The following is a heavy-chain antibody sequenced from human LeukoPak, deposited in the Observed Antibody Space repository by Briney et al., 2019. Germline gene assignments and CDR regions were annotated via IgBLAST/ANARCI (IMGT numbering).Heavy chain of an antibody. D-gene: IGHD2-21*01. CDR2: VYYSVST. CDR3: ARVRVGGDWFDP. V-gene: IGHV4-31*03. Sequence: SQTLSLTCTVSGGSISSGGYYWSWVRQHPGKGLEWIGYVYYSVSTYYNPSLKGGFTISVDTSKNQFSLKLSAVTAAAPAVYYCARVRVGGDWFDPWGQGTLVTVSS. J-gene: IGHJ5*02. CDR1: GGSISSGGYY.